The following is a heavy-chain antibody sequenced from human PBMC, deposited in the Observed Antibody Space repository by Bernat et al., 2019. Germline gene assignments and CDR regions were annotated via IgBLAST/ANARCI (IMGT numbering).Heavy chain of an antibody. Sequence: QVQLQESGPGLVKPSETLSLTCTVSGGSISSYYWSWIRQPPGKGLEWIGSIYHSGSTYYNPSLKSRVTISVDTSKNQFSLKLSSVTAADTAVYYCARDFIAVAGSPGYWGQGTLVTVSS. CDR2: IYHSGST. CDR3: ARDFIAVAGSPGY. CDR1: GGSISSYY. D-gene: IGHD6-19*01. V-gene: IGHV4-38-2*02. J-gene: IGHJ4*02.